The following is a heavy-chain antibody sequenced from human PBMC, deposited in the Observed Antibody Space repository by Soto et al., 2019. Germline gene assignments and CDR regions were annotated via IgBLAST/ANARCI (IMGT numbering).Heavy chain of an antibody. V-gene: IGHV3-23*05. J-gene: IGHJ4*02. CDR1: GCTFSTYG. CDR2: IDNSGGIT. Sequence: TGVSLRVSWAAAGCTFSTYGRSWVRQAPGKGLEWVSTIDNSGGITYYADSVKGRFTISRDNSKNTLYLQMNSLRAEDTAVYYYAKGGYNYGFLFDCWGQGTLVTVSS. CDR3: AKGGYNYGFLFDC. D-gene: IGHD5-18*01.